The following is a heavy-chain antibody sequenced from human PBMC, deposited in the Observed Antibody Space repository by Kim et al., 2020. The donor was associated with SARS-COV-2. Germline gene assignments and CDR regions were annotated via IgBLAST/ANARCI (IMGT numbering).Heavy chain of an antibody. Sequence: SVKVSCKASGGTFSSHAISWVRQAPGQGLEWLGRIIPTLGIENYAQKFQGRVAITADKFTSTAYMELSSLRSEDTATYYCARDLYSSSWLFDHWGQGTL. J-gene: IGHJ4*02. V-gene: IGHV1-69*04. D-gene: IGHD6-13*01. CDR1: GGTFSSHA. CDR2: IIPTLGIE. CDR3: ARDLYSSSWLFDH.